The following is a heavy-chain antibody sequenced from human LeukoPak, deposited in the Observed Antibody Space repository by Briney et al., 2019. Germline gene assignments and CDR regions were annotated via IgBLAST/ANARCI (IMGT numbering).Heavy chain of an antibody. CDR1: GFIFEDYA. V-gene: IGHV3-9*03. J-gene: IGHJ4*02. CDR2: ITSNSGYV. CDR3: VQDSYAISSSGSTFAS. D-gene: IGHD2-2*01. Sequence: SLRLSCTVSGFIFEDYAMHWVRQVPGKGLEWDSSITSNSGYVAYADSVKGRFSISRDNAKNSLYLQMNSLRTEDMAVYYCVQDSYAISSSGSTFASWGQGTLVTVSS.